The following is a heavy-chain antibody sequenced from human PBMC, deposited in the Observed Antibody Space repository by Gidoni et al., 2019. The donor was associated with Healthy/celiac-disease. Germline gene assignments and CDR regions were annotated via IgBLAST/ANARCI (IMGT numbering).Heavy chain of an antibody. CDR1: GGNFSSYA. CDR3: ARCLYYYDSSGYYYFDY. D-gene: IGHD3-22*01. CDR2: IIPIFGTA. Sequence: QVQLVQSGAEVKKPGSSVKVSCKASGGNFSSYASSWVRQAPGQGLEWMGGIIPIFGTANYAQKFQGIVTITADKSTSTAYMELSSLRSEDTAVYYCARCLYYYDSSGYYYFDYWGQGTLVTVSS. V-gene: IGHV1-69*06. J-gene: IGHJ4*02.